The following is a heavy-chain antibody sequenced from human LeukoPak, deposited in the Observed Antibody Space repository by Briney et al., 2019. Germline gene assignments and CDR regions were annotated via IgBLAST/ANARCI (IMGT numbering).Heavy chain of an antibody. CDR2: MNPNSGNT. CDR3: ARGAYYDFWSGYFPSDLYY. D-gene: IGHD3-3*01. V-gene: IGHV1-8*01. CDR1: GYTFTSCD. Sequence: ASVKVSCKASGYTFTSCDINWVRQATGQGLEWMGWMNPNSGNTGYAQKFQGRVTMTRNTSISTAYMELSSLRSEDTAVYYCARGAYYDFWSGYFPSDLYYWGQGTLVTVSS. J-gene: IGHJ4*02.